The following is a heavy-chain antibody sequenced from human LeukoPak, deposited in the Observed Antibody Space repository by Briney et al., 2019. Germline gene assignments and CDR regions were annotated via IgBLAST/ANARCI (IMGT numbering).Heavy chain of an antibody. J-gene: IGHJ5*02. CDR2: IYYSGST. V-gene: IGHV4-39*01. Sequence: KSSETLSLTGTVSGGSISSSSYYWGWIRQPPGKGLEWIGSIYYSGSTYYNPSLKSRVTISVDTSKNQFSLKLSSVTAADTAVYYCARHGKLLYTNWFDPWGQGTLVTVSS. CDR1: GGSISSSSYY. D-gene: IGHD2-2*02. CDR3: ARHGKLLYTNWFDP.